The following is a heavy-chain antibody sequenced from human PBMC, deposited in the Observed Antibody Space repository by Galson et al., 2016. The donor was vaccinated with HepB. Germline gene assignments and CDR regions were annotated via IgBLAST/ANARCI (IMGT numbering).Heavy chain of an antibody. Sequence: SLRLSCAASGFNFSGYAMHWVRQAPGKGLEWVSLISHDGHNEHLIDSVEGRFTISRDNSKTTLYLEMNSLRAEDTAVYYCARDVTVTMGRGVLDYWGQGT. CDR3: ARDVTVTMGRGVLDY. V-gene: IGHV3-30*04. CDR1: GFNFSGYA. D-gene: IGHD3-10*01. J-gene: IGHJ4*02. CDR2: ISHDGHNE.